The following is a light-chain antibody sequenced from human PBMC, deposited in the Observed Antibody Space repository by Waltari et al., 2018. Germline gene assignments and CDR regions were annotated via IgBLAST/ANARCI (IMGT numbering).Light chain of an antibody. CDR1: QSISSY. J-gene: IGKJ2*01. V-gene: IGKV1-39*01. CDR3: QQSYSNPYT. CDR2: AAS. Sequence: DIQMTQSLSSLSTSVGDRVTITCRATQSISSYLNCYQLKAGKAPKLLIYAASSLQSGVPSRFSSSGFGTDFTLTINSLQPEDFATYYCQQSYSNPYTFGQGTKLEIK.